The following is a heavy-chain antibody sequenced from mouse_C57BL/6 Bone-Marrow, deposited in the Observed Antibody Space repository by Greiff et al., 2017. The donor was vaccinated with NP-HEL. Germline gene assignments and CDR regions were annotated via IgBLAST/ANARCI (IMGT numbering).Heavy chain of an antibody. V-gene: IGHV2-9-1*01. CDR2: IWTGGGT. CDR1: GFSLTSYA. CDR3: ARSTNYYGSRKAMDY. Sequence: VQVVESGPGLVAPSQSLSITCTVSGFSLTSYAISWVRQPPGKGLEWLGVIWTGGGTNYNSALKSRLSISKDNSKSQVFLQMNSLQTDDTARYYCARSTNYYGSRKAMDYWGQGTSVTVSS. J-gene: IGHJ4*01. D-gene: IGHD1-1*01.